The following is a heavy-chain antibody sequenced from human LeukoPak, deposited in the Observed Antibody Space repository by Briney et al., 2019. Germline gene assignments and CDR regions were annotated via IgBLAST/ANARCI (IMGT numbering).Heavy chain of an antibody. D-gene: IGHD2-21*02. J-gene: IGHJ4*02. V-gene: IGHV4-39*01. CDR2: IYYSGST. CDR1: GGSISSSSYY. Sequence: SETLSLTCTVSGGSISSSSYYWGWIRQPPGKGLEWIGSIYYSGSTYYNPSLKSRVTISVDTSKNQFSLKLSSVTAADTAVYYCASSVVVTAFGYWGQGTLVTVSS. CDR3: ASSVVVTAFGY.